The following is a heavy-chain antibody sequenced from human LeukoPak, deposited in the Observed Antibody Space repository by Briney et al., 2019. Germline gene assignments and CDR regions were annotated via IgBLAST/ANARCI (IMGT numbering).Heavy chain of an antibody. J-gene: IGHJ4*02. CDR3: PTLVKTGEGGRGYFDH. Sequence: GGSLRLSCAASTFSFSSHGLYWVRQAPGKGLEWVAFIYKDENDKGYADSVKGRFTISRDNSNNMLYLQMNSLRADDAAVYYCPTLVKTGEGGRGYFDHWGQGTLLTVSS. V-gene: IGHV3-30*02. CDR2: IYKDENDK. CDR1: TFSFSSHG. D-gene: IGHD7-27*01.